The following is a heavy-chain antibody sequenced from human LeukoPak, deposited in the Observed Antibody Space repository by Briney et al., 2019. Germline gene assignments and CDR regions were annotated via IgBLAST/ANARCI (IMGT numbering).Heavy chain of an antibody. CDR1: GFTFSSYS. CDR2: ISSSSSYI. CDR3: ARHPKKYYYDSSGYDKEFDY. D-gene: IGHD3-22*01. Sequence: GGSLRLPCAASGFTFSSYSMNWVRQAPGKGLEWVSSISSSSSYIYYADSVKGRFTISRDNAKNSLYLQMNSLRAEDTAVYYCARHPKKYYYDSSGYDKEFDYWGQGTLVTVSS. J-gene: IGHJ4*02. V-gene: IGHV3-21*01.